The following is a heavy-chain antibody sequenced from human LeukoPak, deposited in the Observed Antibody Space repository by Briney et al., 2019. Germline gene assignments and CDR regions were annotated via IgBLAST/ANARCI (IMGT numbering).Heavy chain of an antibody. V-gene: IGHV4-4*02. Sequence: PSETLSLTCAVSGGSISSSNWWSWVRQPPGRGLEWIGYTYYSGSTNYNPSLKSRVTISVDTSKNQFSLKLSSVTAADTAVYYCARAERGYSYGPWGQGTLVTVSS. CDR3: ARAERGYSYGP. CDR1: GGSISSSNW. D-gene: IGHD5-18*01. J-gene: IGHJ5*02. CDR2: TYYSGST.